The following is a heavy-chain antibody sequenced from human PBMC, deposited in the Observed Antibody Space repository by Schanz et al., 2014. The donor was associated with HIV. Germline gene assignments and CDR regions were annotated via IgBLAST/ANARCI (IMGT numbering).Heavy chain of an antibody. V-gene: IGHV3-30*19. J-gene: IGHJ4*02. D-gene: IGHD4-17*01. Sequence: QVQLVESGGGAVQPGRSLRLSCAASGFVFSSFGLHWVRQAPGNGLEWVAVISHDGRDQFYADSVRGRFTISRDNAKSSLSLQMNSLRGEDTAVYYCAKGTIFHGDCLDYWGQGTLVTVSS. CDR3: AKGTIFHGDCLDY. CDR1: GFVFSSFG. CDR2: ISHDGRDQ.